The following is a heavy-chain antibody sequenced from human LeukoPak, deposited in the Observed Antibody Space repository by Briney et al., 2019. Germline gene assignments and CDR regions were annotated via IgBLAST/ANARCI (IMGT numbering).Heavy chain of an antibody. D-gene: IGHD6-13*01. J-gene: IGHJ4*02. V-gene: IGHV1-46*01. CDR1: GYTFTSYY. CDR3: ARGNARSWYFLY. Sequence: ASVKVSCKASGYTFTSYYMHWVRQAPGQGLEWMGIINPSGGSTSYAQKFQGRVTMTRDTSTSTAYMELSRLTSDDTAIYYCARGNARSWYFLYWGQGTLVTVSS. CDR2: INPSGGST.